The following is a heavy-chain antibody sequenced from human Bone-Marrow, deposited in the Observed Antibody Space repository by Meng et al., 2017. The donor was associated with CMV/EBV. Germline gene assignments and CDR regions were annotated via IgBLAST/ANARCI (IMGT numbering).Heavy chain of an antibody. J-gene: IGHJ4*02. CDR3: ARDYYYASGSYNFDY. V-gene: IGHV3-11*04. CDR2: VTPSGTTK. CDR1: GFVFNDYS. Sequence: GESLKISCAASGFVFNDYSMSWIRQAPGKGLEWISYVTPSGTTKYYADSVKGRFTISRDHVKNFLYLQINSLRAEDTAVYYCARDYYYASGSYNFDYWGQGPLVPVSS. D-gene: IGHD3-10*01.